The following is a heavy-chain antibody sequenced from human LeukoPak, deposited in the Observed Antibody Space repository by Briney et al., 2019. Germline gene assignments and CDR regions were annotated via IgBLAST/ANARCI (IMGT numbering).Heavy chain of an antibody. CDR2: IYYSGST. Sequence: SETLSLTCTVSGGSISSGGYYWSWIRQHPGKGLEWIGYIYYSGSTYYNPSLKSRVTISVDTSKNQFSLKLSSVTAADTAVYYCASVPPGVSVTCFDYWGQGTLVTVSS. CDR3: ASVPPGVSVTCFDY. J-gene: IGHJ4*02. CDR1: GGSISSGGYY. V-gene: IGHV4-31*03. D-gene: IGHD4-17*01.